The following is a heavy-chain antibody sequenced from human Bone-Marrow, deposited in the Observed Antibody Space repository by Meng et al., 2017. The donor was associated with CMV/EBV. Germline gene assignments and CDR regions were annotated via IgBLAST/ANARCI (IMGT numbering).Heavy chain of an antibody. J-gene: IGHJ6*02. CDR1: GGSTSSYY. D-gene: IGHD2-2*01. CDR3: AGDSRVLGMDV. CDR2: IYYSGST. V-gene: IGHV4-59*01. Sequence: GSLRLSCTVSGGSTSSYYWSWIRQPLGKGLEWIGYIYYSGSTNYNPSLKSRVTMSVDTSKNQFSLNLSSVTAADTAVDYCAGDSRVLGMDVWGQGTTVTVSS.